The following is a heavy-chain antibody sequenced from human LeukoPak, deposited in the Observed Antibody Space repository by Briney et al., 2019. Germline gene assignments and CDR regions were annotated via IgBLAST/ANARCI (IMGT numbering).Heavy chain of an antibody. D-gene: IGHD6-19*01. J-gene: IGHJ6*02. CDR2: IYYPGTT. CDR3: GRHVSSGWDYFNGLDV. V-gene: IGHV4-39*01. Sequence: PSETLSLTCKVSGGSIGSSGFYWGWFREPPGKGLDWFGSIYYPGTTRYNPSLETRFTISVDTPKWQVFLTLRSVTATDTAVYYCGRHVSSGWDYFNGLDVWGQGTAVTVSS. CDR1: GGSIGSSGFY.